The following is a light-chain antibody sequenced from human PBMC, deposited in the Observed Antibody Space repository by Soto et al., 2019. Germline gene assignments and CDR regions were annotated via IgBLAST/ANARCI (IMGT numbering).Light chain of an antibody. Sequence: EMVWTQAPATLSLSPGEKATLSCRASQSVSSSLAWYQQKPGQAPRLLIYHASKRATGIPARCSGSGSGTDFTLTISSLDPEDFAVYYCQLRSNWITFGQGTRLEIK. CDR2: HAS. V-gene: IGKV3-11*01. CDR3: QLRSNWIT. J-gene: IGKJ5*01. CDR1: QSVSSS.